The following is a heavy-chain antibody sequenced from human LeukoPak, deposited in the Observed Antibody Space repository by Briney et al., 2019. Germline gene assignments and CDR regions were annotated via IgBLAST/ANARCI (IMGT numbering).Heavy chain of an antibody. J-gene: IGHJ4*02. V-gene: IGHV1-2*06. CDR1: IRLHRVP. CDR2: LNPNTGHA. D-gene: IGHD5-24*01. Sequence: ASSEGLLQSCCIRLHRVPHPLGATGPGQGPEWMGRLNPNTGHAVYAFKFQGRVTITRDTSSSTAYMEVTRLTSDDTALYYCAKDRDGADRIILWGQGTLVTVSS. CDR3: AKDRDGADRIIL.